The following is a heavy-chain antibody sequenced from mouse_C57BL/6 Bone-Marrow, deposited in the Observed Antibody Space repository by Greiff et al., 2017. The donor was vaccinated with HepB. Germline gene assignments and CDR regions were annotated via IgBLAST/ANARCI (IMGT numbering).Heavy chain of an antibody. CDR3: TRATIGPD. CDR1: GYTFTDYE. CDR2: IDPETGGT. D-gene: IGHD2-14*01. V-gene: IGHV1-15*01. J-gene: IGHJ3*01. Sequence: QVQLKQSGAELVRPGASVTLSCKASGYTFTDYEMHWVKQTPVHGLEWIGAIDPETGGTAYNQKFKGKAILTADKSSSTAYMELRSLTSEDSAVYYCTRATIGPDWGQGTLVTVSA.